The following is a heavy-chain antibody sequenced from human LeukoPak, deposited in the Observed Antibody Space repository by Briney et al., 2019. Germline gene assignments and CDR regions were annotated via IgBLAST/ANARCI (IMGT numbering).Heavy chain of an antibody. J-gene: IGHJ5*02. D-gene: IGHD1-1*01. CDR2: IIPIFGTA. CDR1: GGTFSSYA. CDR3: ARDARPNWFDP. V-gene: IGHV1-69*05. Sequence: SVKVSCKASGGTFSSYAISWVRQAPGQGLEWMGRIIPIFGTANYAQKFQGRVTITTDESTSTAYMELSILRSEDPAVYYGARDARPNWFDPGGQGTPVTVSS.